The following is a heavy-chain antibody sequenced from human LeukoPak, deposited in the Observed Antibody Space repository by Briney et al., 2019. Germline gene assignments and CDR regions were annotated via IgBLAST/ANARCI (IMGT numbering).Heavy chain of an antibody. J-gene: IGHJ5*02. CDR3: ASSFIYDPRGFDP. Sequence: SQTLSLTCTVSGGSISSGSYYWSWIRQPPGKGLEWIGYIYYSGSTNYNPSLKSRVTISVDTSKNQFSLKLSSVTAADTAVYYCASSFIYDPRGFDPWGQGTLVTVSS. V-gene: IGHV4-61*01. CDR1: GGSISSGSYY. CDR2: IYYSGST. D-gene: IGHD3-3*01.